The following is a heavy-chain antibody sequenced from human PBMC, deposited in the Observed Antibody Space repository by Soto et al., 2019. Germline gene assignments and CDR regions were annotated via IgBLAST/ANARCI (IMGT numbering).Heavy chain of an antibody. D-gene: IGHD3-10*01. Sequence: ASVKVSCKASGYTFSSYGISWARQAPGQGLEWMGWISDYNGNTQYAQKFQGRVFMTTDTATRTAYMELRGLRSDDTAVYFCAREGYYGGSGTCAPHCFYGMDVWGQGTTVTVSS. CDR3: AREGYYGGSGTCAPHCFYGMDV. J-gene: IGHJ6*02. CDR1: GYTFSSYG. V-gene: IGHV1-18*01. CDR2: ISDYNGNT.